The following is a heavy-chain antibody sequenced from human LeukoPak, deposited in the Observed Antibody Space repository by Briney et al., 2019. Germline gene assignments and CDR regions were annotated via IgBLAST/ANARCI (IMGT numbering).Heavy chain of an antibody. V-gene: IGHV3-9*01. CDR1: GFTFDDYA. CDR3: AKSHGYNYYGMDV. CDR2: ISWNSGSI. Sequence: GRSLRLSCAASGFTFDDYARHWVRQAPGKGLEWVSGISWNSGSIGYADSVKGRSTISRDNAKNSLYLQMNSLRAEDTALYYCAKSHGYNYYGMDVWGQGTTVTVSS. J-gene: IGHJ6*02.